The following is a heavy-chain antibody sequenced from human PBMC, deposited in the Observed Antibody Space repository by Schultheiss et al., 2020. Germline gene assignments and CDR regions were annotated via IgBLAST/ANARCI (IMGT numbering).Heavy chain of an antibody. J-gene: IGHJ6*02. Sequence: GGSLRLSCAASGFTFSSFGMHWVRQAPGKGLEWVAVISYDGSNKYYADSVKGRFTISRDNSKNTLYLQMNSLRAEDTAVYYCATNQRYCSGGSCYNPLGSAHYGMDVWGQGTTVTVS. D-gene: IGHD2-15*01. CDR3: ATNQRYCSGGSCYNPLGSAHYGMDV. V-gene: IGHV3-30*03. CDR1: GFTFSSFG. CDR2: ISYDGSNK.